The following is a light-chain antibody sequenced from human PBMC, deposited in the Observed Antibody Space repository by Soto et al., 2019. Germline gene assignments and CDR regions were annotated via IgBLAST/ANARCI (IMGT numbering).Light chain of an antibody. CDR2: GAS. Sequence: PGERATLSCRASQSVSSSYLAWYQQKPGQAPRLLIYGASSRATGIPDRFSGSGSGTDFTLTISRLEPEDFEVYYCQQYGSSPGTFGQGTKVEIK. J-gene: IGKJ1*01. CDR3: QQYGSSPGT. CDR1: QSVSSSY. V-gene: IGKV3-20*01.